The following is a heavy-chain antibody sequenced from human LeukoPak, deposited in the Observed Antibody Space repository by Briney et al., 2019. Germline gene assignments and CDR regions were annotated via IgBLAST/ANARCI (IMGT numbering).Heavy chain of an antibody. CDR2: IYTSGST. Sequence: SETLSLTCTVSGGSISSGSYYWSWIRQPAGKGLEWIGRIYTSGSTNYNPSLKSRVTISVDTSKNQFSLKLSSVTAADTAVYYCARHPHTLYYDFWEGGVFDYWGQGTLVTVSS. V-gene: IGHV4-61*02. J-gene: IGHJ4*02. CDR3: ARHPHTLYYDFWEGGVFDY. D-gene: IGHD3-3*01. CDR1: GGSISSGSYY.